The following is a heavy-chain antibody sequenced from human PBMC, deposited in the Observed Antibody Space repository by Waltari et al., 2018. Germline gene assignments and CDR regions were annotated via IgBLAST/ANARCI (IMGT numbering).Heavy chain of an antibody. Sequence: QLQLQESGPGLVKPSGTLSLTCAVSGDSMSSTYWWSWVRQPPGKGLEWIGQVHGSGKTNYNPSFASRVTVSLDTPNNQFSLRVTSVTAADSAIYYCAHDRGRGLYLDSWGPGTLVAVSP. CDR2: VHGSGKT. CDR1: GDSMSSTYW. J-gene: IGHJ4*02. CDR3: AHDRGRGLYLDS. D-gene: IGHD2-15*01. V-gene: IGHV4-4*02.